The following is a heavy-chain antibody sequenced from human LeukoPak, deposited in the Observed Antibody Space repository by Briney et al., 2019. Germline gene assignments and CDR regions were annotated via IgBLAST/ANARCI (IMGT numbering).Heavy chain of an antibody. J-gene: IGHJ5*02. CDR2: ISSSSSYI. D-gene: IGHD2-2*01. CDR1: GFTFSSYA. V-gene: IGHV3-21*01. CDR3: ARDSWAVPAAIGRGAWFDP. Sequence: PGGSLRLSCAASGFTFSSYAMSWVRQAPGKGLEWVSSISSSSSYIYYADSVKGRFTISRDNAKNSLYLQMNSLRAEDTAVYYCARDSWAVPAAIGRGAWFDPWGQGTLVTVSS.